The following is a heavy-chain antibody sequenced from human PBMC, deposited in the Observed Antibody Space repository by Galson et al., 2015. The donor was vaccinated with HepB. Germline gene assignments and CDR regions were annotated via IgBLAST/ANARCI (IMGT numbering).Heavy chain of an antibody. Sequence: SLRLSCAASGFTFSNYVMSWVRQAPGKGLEWVSGISGSADRTYYADSVKGRFTISRDNSNNTLYLQMNSLRAEDTAVYYCARDTLHGVYGDYGFPDYWGQGTLVTVSS. CDR2: ISGSADRT. CDR3: ARDTLHGVYGDYGFPDY. CDR1: GFTFSNYV. D-gene: IGHD4-17*01. J-gene: IGHJ4*02. V-gene: IGHV3-23*01.